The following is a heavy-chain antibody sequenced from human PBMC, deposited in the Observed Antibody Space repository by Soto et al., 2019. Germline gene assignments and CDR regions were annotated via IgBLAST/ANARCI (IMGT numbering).Heavy chain of an antibody. CDR3: ARDRVGATPFDY. D-gene: IGHD1-26*01. Sequence: ASVKVSCKASGGTFSSYAISWVRQVPGQGLEWMGGIIPIFGTANYAQKFQGRVTITADESTSTAYMELSSLRSEDTAVYYCARDRVGATPFDYWGQGTLVTVSS. V-gene: IGHV1-69*13. CDR2: IIPIFGTA. CDR1: GGTFSSYA. J-gene: IGHJ4*02.